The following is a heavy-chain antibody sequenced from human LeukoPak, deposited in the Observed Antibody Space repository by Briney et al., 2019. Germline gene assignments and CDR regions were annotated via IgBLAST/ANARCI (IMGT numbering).Heavy chain of an antibody. CDR1: GFMFSNYV. D-gene: IGHD6-19*01. V-gene: IGHV3-30*02. Sequence: GGSLRLSCAASGFMFSNYVIHWVRQAPGKGLEWVAYVWNDGSTRWYADSVKGRFTVSRDNSRNTLYLQMDSLRVEDTALYYCAKDASGWFPYYFDYWGQGTLVTVSS. CDR2: VWNDGSTR. CDR3: AKDASGWFPYYFDY. J-gene: IGHJ4*02.